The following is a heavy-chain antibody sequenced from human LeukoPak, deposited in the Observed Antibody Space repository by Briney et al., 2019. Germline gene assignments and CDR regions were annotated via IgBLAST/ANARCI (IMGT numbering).Heavy chain of an antibody. Sequence: GGSLRLSCAASGFTFSSYSMNWVRQAPGKGLEWVSSISSSSSYIYYADSVKGRFTISRDNAKNSLYLQMNSLRAEDTAVYYCARDRDGDYPNWFDPWGQGTLVTVSS. J-gene: IGHJ5*02. CDR2: ISSSSSYI. D-gene: IGHD4-17*01. V-gene: IGHV3-21*01. CDR3: ARDRDGDYPNWFDP. CDR1: GFTFSSYS.